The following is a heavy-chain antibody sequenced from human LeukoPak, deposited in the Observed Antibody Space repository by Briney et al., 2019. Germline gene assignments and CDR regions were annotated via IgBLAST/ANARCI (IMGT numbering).Heavy chain of an antibody. V-gene: IGHV4-59*01. CDR3: ARGWNYGDY. J-gene: IGHJ4*02. CDR1: GGAISSYY. CDR2: VSYTGDA. Sequence: SETLSLTCTVPGGAISSYYWSWTRQPPGKGLEWIGYVSYTGDASQNPSLRGRVTMSVDTSNNQVSLELSSVTAADTAVYYCARGWNYGDYWGQGTLVTVSS. D-gene: IGHD3-3*01.